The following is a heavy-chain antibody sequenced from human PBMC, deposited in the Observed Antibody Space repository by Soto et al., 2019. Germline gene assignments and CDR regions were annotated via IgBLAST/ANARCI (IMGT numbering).Heavy chain of an antibody. CDR1: GGTFSSYA. D-gene: IGHD2-2*01. CDR2: IIPNSGTA. CDR3: ARARDIVVVPALDY. V-gene: IGHV1-69*13. Sequence: SVKVSCKASGGTFSSYAISWVRQAPGQGLEWMGGIIPNSGTANYAQKFQGRVTMTADESISTAYMELSRLRSDDTAVYYCARARDIVVVPALDYWGQG. J-gene: IGHJ4*02.